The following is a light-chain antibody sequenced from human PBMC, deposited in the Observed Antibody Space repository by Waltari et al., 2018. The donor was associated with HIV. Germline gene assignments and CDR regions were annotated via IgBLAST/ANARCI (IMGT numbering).Light chain of an antibody. J-gene: IGLJ3*02. CDR2: STN. CDR3: VLFMGNGIWV. CDR1: SCSVPTSYY. V-gene: IGLV8-61*01. Sequence: QTVVTQEPSFSVSPGGTVTLTCGLSSCSVPTSYYPSWYQQTPGQAPRTLIYSTNTRSSGVPDRFSGSILGNKAALTITGAQADDESDYYCVLFMGNGIWVFGGGTKLTVL.